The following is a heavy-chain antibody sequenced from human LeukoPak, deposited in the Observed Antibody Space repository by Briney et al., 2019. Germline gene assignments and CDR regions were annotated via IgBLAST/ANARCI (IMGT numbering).Heavy chain of an antibody. CDR2: IYSGGNT. J-gene: IGHJ4*02. Sequence: GGSLRLSCAASGFAVSSSYISWVRQAPGKGLEWVSMIYSGGNTYYAASVKGRFTISRDNSKNTLYLQMTSLRVEDTAVYYCARARPSDWYYFAYWGQGTLVTVSS. CDR1: GFAVSSSY. CDR3: ARARPSDWYYFAY. D-gene: IGHD6-19*01. V-gene: IGHV3-53*01.